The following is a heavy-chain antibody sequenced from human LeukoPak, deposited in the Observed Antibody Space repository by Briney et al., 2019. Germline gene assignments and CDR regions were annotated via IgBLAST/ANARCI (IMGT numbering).Heavy chain of an antibody. V-gene: IGHV3-23*01. CDR3: ARDFEARATLSLTSDY. CDR1: GFTFCSYA. D-gene: IGHD1-26*01. CDR2: ISGSGGST. J-gene: IGHJ4*02. Sequence: GGSLRLSCAASGFTFCSYAISWVRQAPGKGLEWVSAISGSGGSTYYADSVKGRFTISRDNSKNTLYLQMNSLRAEDTAVYYCARDFEARATLSLTSDYWGQGTLVTVSS.